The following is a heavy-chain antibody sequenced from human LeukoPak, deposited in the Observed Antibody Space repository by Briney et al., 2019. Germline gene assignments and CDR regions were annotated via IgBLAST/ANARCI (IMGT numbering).Heavy chain of an antibody. J-gene: IGHJ4*02. CDR1: GGSISNFY. CDR3: ARHSLSGYDYGPFDY. V-gene: IGHV4-59*08. Sequence: SETLSLTCTVSGGSISNFYWSWLRQPPGKGLEWIAYIYYSGSTDYNPSLKSRVTISVDTSKNQFSLKLSSVTAADTAMYYCARHSLSGYDYGPFDYWGQGSLVTVSS. CDR2: IYYSGST. D-gene: IGHD5-12*01.